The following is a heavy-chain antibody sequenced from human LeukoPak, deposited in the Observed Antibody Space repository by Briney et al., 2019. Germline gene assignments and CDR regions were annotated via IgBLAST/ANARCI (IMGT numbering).Heavy chain of an antibody. CDR3: ARDKYYYGSRNYYYFDY. V-gene: IGHV3-7*01. D-gene: IGHD3-10*01. CDR2: IKQDGSEK. CDR1: GFTFSSYW. Sequence: GGSLRLSCAASGFTFSSYWMSWVRQAPGKGLEWVANIKQDGSEKYYVDSVKGRFTISRDNAKNSLYLQMNSLRAEDTAVYYCARDKYYYGSRNYYYFDYWGQGTLVTVSS. J-gene: IGHJ4*02.